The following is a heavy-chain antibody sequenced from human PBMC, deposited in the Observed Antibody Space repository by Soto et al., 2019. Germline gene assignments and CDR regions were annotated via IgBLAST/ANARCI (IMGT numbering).Heavy chain of an antibody. CDR1: GFTFSYYG. CDR3: AKEDGSGWYYFDY. Sequence: QVQLGESGGGVVQPGRSLRLSCAASGFTFSYYGIHWVRQAPGKGLEWVAVISYDGSNKYYADSVKGRFTISRDNSKNTLYLQMNSLRAEDTAVYYCAKEDGSGWYYFDYWGQGTLVTVSS. J-gene: IGHJ4*02. V-gene: IGHV3-30*18. D-gene: IGHD6-19*01. CDR2: ISYDGSNK.